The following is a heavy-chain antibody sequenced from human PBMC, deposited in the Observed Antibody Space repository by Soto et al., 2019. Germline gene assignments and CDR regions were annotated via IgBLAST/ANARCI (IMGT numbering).Heavy chain of an antibody. CDR3: TTIAISWGA. Sequence: EVQLVESGGGLVKPGGSLRLSCAASSFTFSNAWMNWVRQAPGKGLECVGRIKSKTDGGTIDYAAHVKGRFTISRDDSKNTLFLQINSLKTEDTAMYYCTTIAISWGAWGQGTLVTVSS. V-gene: IGHV3-15*07. D-gene: IGHD6-13*01. CDR2: IKSKTDGGTI. J-gene: IGHJ1*01. CDR1: SFTFSNAW.